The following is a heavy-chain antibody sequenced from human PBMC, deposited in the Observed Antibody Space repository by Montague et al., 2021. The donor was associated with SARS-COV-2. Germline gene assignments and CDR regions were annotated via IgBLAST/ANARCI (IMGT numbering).Heavy chain of an antibody. CDR3: AKVGDILTGYSLINLDA. Sequence: SLILSCAASGFTFSNSPMSWVRQAPAKGLEWVSVIHSAGRGTYYXDSVQGRFTTSRDNLKNTVYLQMNSLRDVDTALYYCAKVGDILTGYSLINLDAWGQGTLVVVSS. J-gene: IGHJ5*02. V-gene: IGHV3-23*03. D-gene: IGHD3-9*01. CDR1: GFTFSNSP. CDR2: IHSAGRGT.